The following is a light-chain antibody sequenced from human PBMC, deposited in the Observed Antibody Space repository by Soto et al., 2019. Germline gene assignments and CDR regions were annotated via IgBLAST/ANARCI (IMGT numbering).Light chain of an antibody. CDR2: EVS. CDR3: SSVSNSTTTWL. CDR1: TIGVSGFTY. Sequence: QSALAQPASVSGSPGQSISISCTGDTIGVSGFTYVSWYQQHPGRAPRLIIYEVSHRPSGISNRFSGSQSDKSATLTISGLQAEDEADYYCSSVSNSTTTWLFGGGTKVTVL. V-gene: IGLV2-14*01. J-gene: IGLJ2*01.